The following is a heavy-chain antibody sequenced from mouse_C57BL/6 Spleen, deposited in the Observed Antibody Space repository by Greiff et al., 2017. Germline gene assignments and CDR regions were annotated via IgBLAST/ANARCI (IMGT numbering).Heavy chain of an antibody. D-gene: IGHD3-2*02. V-gene: IGHV2-6-1*01. Sequence: VQLQQSGPGLVAPSQSLSITCTVSGFSLPSYGVHWVRQPPGKGLEWLVVIWSDGSTTYNSALKSRLSISKDNSKSQVFLKMNSLQTDDTAMYYCARHQDSFYAMDYWGQGTSVTVSS. CDR2: IWSDGST. CDR1: GFSLPSYG. CDR3: ARHQDSFYAMDY. J-gene: IGHJ4*01.